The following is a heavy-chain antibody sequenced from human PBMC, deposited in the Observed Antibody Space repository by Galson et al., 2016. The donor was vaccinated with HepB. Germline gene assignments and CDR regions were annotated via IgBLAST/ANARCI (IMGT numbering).Heavy chain of an antibody. CDR1: GGSISSGGHY. J-gene: IGHJ5*02. D-gene: IGHD3-10*01. CDR2: IYYRWTA. CDR3: ARDDKGAGSYNWFDP. Sequence: TLSLTCTVSGGSISSGGHYWSWLRQHPGKGLEWIGYIYYRWTAFFNPSLKSRVSMSVDTSKNQSYLKTTAITAADTAVYYCARDDKGAGSYNWFDPWGQGILVTVSS. V-gene: IGHV4-31*03.